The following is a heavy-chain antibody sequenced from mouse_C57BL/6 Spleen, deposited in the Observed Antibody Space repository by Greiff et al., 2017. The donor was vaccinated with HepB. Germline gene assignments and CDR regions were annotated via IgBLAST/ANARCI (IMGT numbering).Heavy chain of an antibody. CDR2: INPNNGGT. V-gene: IGHV1-26*01. Sequence: EVQLQQSGPELVKPGASVKISCKASGSTFTDYYMNWVKQSHGKSLEWIGDINPNNGGTSYNQKFKGKATLTVDKSSSTAYMELRSLTSEDSAVYYCARWYFDVWGTGTTVTVSS. J-gene: IGHJ1*03. CDR1: GSTFTDYY. CDR3: ARWYFDV.